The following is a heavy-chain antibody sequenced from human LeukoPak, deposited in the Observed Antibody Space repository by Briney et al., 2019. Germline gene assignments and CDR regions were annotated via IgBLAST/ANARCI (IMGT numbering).Heavy chain of an antibody. V-gene: IGHV4-34*01. Sequence: SETLSLTCAVSGVSFNDYYWSWVRQTPGKGLEWIGEINHSGYTNDSPSLKSRVTLSIDTSRKQFSLNLRSVTVADSGIYCCTRMTTGHDYWGQGTLVTVSS. J-gene: IGHJ4*02. CDR1: GVSFNDYY. CDR2: INHSGYT. CDR3: TRMTTGHDY. D-gene: IGHD4-17*01.